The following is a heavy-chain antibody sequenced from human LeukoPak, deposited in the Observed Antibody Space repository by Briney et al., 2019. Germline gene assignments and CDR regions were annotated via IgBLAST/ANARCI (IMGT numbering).Heavy chain of an antibody. D-gene: IGHD2-2*01. V-gene: IGHV3-74*01. CDR2: IKGDGSST. J-gene: IGHJ4*02. CDR3: VREGLECSGSSCQRAAFDY. CDR1: GFTFTTYW. Sequence: PGGSLRLSCAASGFTFTTYWMHWVCQVPGKGLVWVARIKGDGSSTRHADSMKGRFTISRDNAKNTLYLQMNSLRDEDTAVYYCVREGLECSGSSCQRAAFDYWGQGTLVTVSS.